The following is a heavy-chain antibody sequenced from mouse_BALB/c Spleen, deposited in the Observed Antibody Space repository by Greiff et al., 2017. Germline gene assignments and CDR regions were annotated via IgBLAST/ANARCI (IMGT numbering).Heavy chain of an antibody. Sequence: VKLQESGAELARPGASVKLSCKASGYTFTSYWMQWVKQRPGQGLEWIGAIYPGDGDTRYTQKFKGKATLTADKSSSTAYMQLSSLASEDSAVYYCAREYYYGSSYSYFDVWGAGTTVTVSS. J-gene: IGHJ1*01. D-gene: IGHD1-1*01. CDR2: IYPGDGDT. CDR3: AREYYYGSSYSYFDV. CDR1: GYTFTSYW. V-gene: IGHV1-87*01.